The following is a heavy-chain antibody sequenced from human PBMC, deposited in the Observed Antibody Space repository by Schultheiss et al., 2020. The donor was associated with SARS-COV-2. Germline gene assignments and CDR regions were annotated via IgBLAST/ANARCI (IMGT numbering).Heavy chain of an antibody. V-gene: IGHV3-30-3*01. CDR1: GFTFSSYA. D-gene: IGHD2-2*02. CDR2: ISYDGSNK. J-gene: IGHJ6*02. CDR3: ARDLCSSTSCYTNSYYYYGMDV. Sequence: GESLKISCAASGFTFSSYAMHWVRQAPGKGLEWVAVISYDGSNKYYADSVKGRFTISRDNSKNTLYLQMNSLRAEDTAVYFCARDLCSSTSCYTNSYYYYGMDVWGQGTTVTVSS.